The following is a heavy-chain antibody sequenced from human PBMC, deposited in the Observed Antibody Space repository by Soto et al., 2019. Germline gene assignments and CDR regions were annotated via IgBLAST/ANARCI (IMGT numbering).Heavy chain of an antibody. V-gene: IGHV3-23*01. D-gene: IGHD6-13*01. CDR1: GFTFSSYA. CDR2: ISGSGGST. Sequence: EVQLLESGGGLVQPGGSLRLSCAASGFTFSSYAMSLVRQAPGKGLEWVSAISGSGGSTYYADSVKGVFTISRDNYKNTLYLKMHSLRAEDTAVSYCAQGPDYCSSFFDYWGRGTLVTVSP. J-gene: IGHJ4*01. CDR3: AQGPDYCSSFFDY.